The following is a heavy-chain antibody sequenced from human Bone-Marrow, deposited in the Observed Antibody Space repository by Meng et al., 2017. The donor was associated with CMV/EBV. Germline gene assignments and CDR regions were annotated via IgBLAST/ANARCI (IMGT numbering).Heavy chain of an antibody. D-gene: IGHD1-26*01. J-gene: IGHJ4*02. Sequence: SVKVSCKASGGTFSSYAISWVRQAPGQGLEWMGGIIPILGIANYAQKFQGRVTITADKSTSTAYMELSSLRSEDTAVYYCARGRLVGACDYWGQGTLVTVSS. V-gene: IGHV1-69*10. CDR2: IIPILGIA. CDR3: ARGRLVGACDY. CDR1: GGTFSSYA.